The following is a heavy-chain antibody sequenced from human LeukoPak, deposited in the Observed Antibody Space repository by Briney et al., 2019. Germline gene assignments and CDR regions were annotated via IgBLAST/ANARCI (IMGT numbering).Heavy chain of an antibody. J-gene: IGHJ4*02. Sequence: SETLSLTCTVSGGSISSSSYYWGWIRQPPGKGLEWIGSIYYSGRTYYNPSLKSRVTISVDTSKNQFSMKLCSVTAADTAVYYSARETRITIFGVAQIDYWGQGTLVTVSS. CDR1: GGSISSSSYY. CDR3: ARETRITIFGVAQIDY. D-gene: IGHD3-3*01. CDR2: IYYSGRT. V-gene: IGHV4-39*01.